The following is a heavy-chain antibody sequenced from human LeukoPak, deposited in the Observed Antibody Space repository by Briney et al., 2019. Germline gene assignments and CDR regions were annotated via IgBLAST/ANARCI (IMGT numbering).Heavy chain of an antibody. J-gene: IGHJ4*02. CDR1: GFTFSTYW. CDR2: MRRDGNEI. Sequence: GGSLRLSCSASGFTFSTYWMSWVRQAPGKGLEWVANMRRDGNEIYYLDSVRGRFTISRDNAKNSLYLQMNSLRAEDTAVYYCVRLCWGNQLAGFDSWGQGTLVTVPS. CDR3: VRLCWGNQLAGFDS. D-gene: IGHD3-10*02. V-gene: IGHV3-7*01.